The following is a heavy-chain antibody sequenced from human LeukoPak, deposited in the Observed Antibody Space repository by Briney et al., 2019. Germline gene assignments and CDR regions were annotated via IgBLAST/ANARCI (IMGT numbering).Heavy chain of an antibody. CDR2: INAGNGNT. D-gene: IGHD3-22*01. CDR3: ARSSGYYLPNFDY. Sequence: ASVNVSCKASGYTFTSYAMHWVRQAPGQRLEWMGWINAGNGNTKYSQKFQGRVTITRDTSASTAYMELSSLRSEDTAVYYCARSSGYYLPNFDYWGQGTLVTVSS. J-gene: IGHJ4*02. CDR1: GYTFTSYA. V-gene: IGHV1-3*01.